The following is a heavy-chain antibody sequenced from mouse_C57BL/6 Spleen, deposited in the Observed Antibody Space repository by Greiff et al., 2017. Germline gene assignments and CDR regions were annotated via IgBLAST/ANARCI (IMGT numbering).Heavy chain of an antibody. CDR1: GYSFTGYY. V-gene: IGHV1-42*01. CDR3: AGGSYNYAMDY. D-gene: IGHD1-1*02. Sequence: VHVKQSGPELVKPGASVKISCKASGYSFTGYYMNWVKQSPEKSLEWIGEINPSTGGTTYNQKFKAKATLTVDKSSSTAYMQLKSLTSEDSAVYYCAGGSYNYAMDYWGQGTSVTVSS. CDR2: INPSTGGT. J-gene: IGHJ4*01.